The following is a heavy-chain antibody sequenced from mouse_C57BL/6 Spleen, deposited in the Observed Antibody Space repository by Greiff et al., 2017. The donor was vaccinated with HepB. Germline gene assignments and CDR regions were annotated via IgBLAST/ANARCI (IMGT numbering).Heavy chain of an antibody. CDR3: ARQGDYVDD. D-gene: IGHD2-4*01. J-gene: IGHJ2*01. CDR2: ISSGGSYT. V-gene: IGHV5-6*01. CDR1: GFTFSSYG. Sequence: EVQLVESGGDLVKPGGSLKLSCAASGFTFSSYGMSWVRQTPDNRLEWVATISSGGSYTYYTDSVKGRFTISRDKAKNTLYLQMSSLKSEDTAMYYCARQGDYVDDWGQGTTLTVAS.